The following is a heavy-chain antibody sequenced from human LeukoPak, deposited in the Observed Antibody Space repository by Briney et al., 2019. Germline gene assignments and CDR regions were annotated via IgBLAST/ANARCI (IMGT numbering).Heavy chain of an antibody. CDR3: AREVRGSPSNWFDP. CDR1: GYTFTGYY. D-gene: IGHD3-10*01. V-gene: IGHV1-2*02. J-gene: IGHJ5*02. Sequence: ASVKVSCKASGYTFTGYYMHWVRQAPGQGLEWMGWINPNSGGTNYAQKLQGRVTMTRDTSISTAYMELSRLRSDDTAVYYCAREVRGSPSNWFDPWGQGTLVTVSS. CDR2: INPNSGGT.